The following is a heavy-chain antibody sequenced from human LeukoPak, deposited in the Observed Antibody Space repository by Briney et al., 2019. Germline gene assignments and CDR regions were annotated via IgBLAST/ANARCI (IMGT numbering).Heavy chain of an antibody. D-gene: IGHD4-17*01. V-gene: IGHV4-34*01. Sequence: SETLSLTCAVYGGSFSGYYWSWIRQPPGKGLEWIGEINHSGSTNYNPSLKSRVTISVDTSKNQFSLKLSSVTAADTAVYYCAKEHAYGDNYNYGMDVLGQGNTVTVSS. J-gene: IGHJ6*02. CDR2: INHSGST. CDR1: GGSFSGYY. CDR3: AKEHAYGDNYNYGMDV.